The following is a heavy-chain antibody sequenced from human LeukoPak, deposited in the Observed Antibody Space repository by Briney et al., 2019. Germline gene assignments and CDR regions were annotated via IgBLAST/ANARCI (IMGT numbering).Heavy chain of an antibody. Sequence: PSETLSLTCTVSGYSISSGYYWGWIRQAPGQGLEWIGNIYHSGNTYYNPSLKSRVTVSMDTSKNQFSLKVNSVTAADTAFYYCARAYSSSWYWNWFDPWGQGTLVTVSS. CDR2: IYHSGNT. CDR1: GYSISSGYY. CDR3: ARAYSSSWYWNWFDP. V-gene: IGHV4-38-2*02. J-gene: IGHJ5*02. D-gene: IGHD6-13*01.